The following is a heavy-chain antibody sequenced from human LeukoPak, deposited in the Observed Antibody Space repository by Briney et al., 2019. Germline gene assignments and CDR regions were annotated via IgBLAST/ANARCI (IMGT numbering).Heavy chain of an antibody. CDR3: ERRGIVLMVYAIEDY. CDR1: GFTFSSYW. CDR2: IKQDGSEK. D-gene: IGHD2-8*01. J-gene: IGHJ4*02. Sequence: GGSLRLSCAASGFTFSSYWMSWVRQAPGKGLEWVANIKQDGSEKYYVDSVKGRFTISRDNAKNSLYLQMNSLRAEDTAVYYCERRGIVLMVYAIEDYWGQGTLVTVSS. V-gene: IGHV3-7*01.